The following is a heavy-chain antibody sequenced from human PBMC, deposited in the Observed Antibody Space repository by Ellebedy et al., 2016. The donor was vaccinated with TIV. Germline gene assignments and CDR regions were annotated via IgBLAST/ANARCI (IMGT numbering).Heavy chain of an antibody. CDR3: AGYSSIPPKGNF. CDR1: GFTVSSNY. J-gene: IGHJ4*02. D-gene: IGHD6-13*01. V-gene: IGHV3-53*01. Sequence: GESLKISCAASGFTVSSNYVSWVRQAAGKGLEWVSVIYSDGSTYYADSVKGRFTISRDISKNTLYLQMNSLRVEDTAVYFCAGYSSIPPKGNFWGQGTLVTVSS. CDR2: IYSDGST.